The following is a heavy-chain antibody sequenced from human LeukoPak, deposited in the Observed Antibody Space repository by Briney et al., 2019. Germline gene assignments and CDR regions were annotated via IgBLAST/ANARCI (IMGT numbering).Heavy chain of an antibody. D-gene: IGHD3-10*01. Sequence: SVKDSCKASGGTFSSYAISWVRQAPGQGLEWMGGIIPIFGTANYAQKFQGRVTITADESTSTAYMELSSLRSEDTAVYYCARDFGREYYFDYWGRGTLVTVSS. J-gene: IGHJ4*02. CDR2: IIPIFGTA. V-gene: IGHV1-69*13. CDR3: ARDFGREYYFDY. CDR1: GGTFSSYA.